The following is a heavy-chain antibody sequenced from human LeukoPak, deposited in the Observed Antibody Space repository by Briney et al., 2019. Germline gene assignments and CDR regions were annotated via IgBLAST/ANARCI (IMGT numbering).Heavy chain of an antibody. CDR1: GYSFATYW. CDR3: ARATLGYCSSTSCYSFDY. Sequence: GESLKISCQGSGYSFATYWIGWVRQMPGKGLEWMGIIYPGDSDTKYSPSFQGQVTISADKSINTAYLQWSSLKASDTAMYYCARATLGYCSSTSCYSFDYWGQGTLVTVSS. J-gene: IGHJ4*02. D-gene: IGHD2-2*01. V-gene: IGHV5-51*01. CDR2: IYPGDSDT.